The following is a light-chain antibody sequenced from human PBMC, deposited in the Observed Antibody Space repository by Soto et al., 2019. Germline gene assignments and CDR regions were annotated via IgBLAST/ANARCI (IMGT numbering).Light chain of an antibody. CDR1: QNVVKY. V-gene: IGKV1-39*01. CDR3: QQTYRSPYI. J-gene: IGKJ2*01. Sequence: DIHLTQFPSSLSASVGDRVTITCRASQNVVKYVNWYQQQPGKAPTLIVYGASNLHVGVPSRFAGGGTGTNFTLAISGLQPGDFASYYCQQTYRSPYIFGQGTNVEMK. CDR2: GAS.